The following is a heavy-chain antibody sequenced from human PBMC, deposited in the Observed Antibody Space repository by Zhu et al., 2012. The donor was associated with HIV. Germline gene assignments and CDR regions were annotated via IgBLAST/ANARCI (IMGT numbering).Heavy chain of an antibody. Sequence: QVQLQESGPQLVKPSETLSLTCTVSGGSMSSHYWNWVRQPPGKGLQWIGYMYSSGSTKYNFSLKSRVAISLDMSKNQSSLNLSSATTADTAVYYCARSVKGQLVFDSWGQGALVTVSS. CDR1: GGSMSSHY. J-gene: IGHJ4*02. D-gene: IGHD1-1*01. CDR2: MYSSGST. CDR3: ARSVKGQLVFDS. V-gene: IGHV4-59*11.